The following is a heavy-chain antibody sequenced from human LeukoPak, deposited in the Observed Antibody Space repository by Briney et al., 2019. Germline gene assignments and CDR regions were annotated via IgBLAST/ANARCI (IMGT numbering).Heavy chain of an antibody. D-gene: IGHD2-15*01. V-gene: IGHV3-15*01. CDR1: GFSFTDAW. Sequence: PGGSLRLSCAASGFSFTDAWMTWVRQAPGKGLEWVGRIRSMTDGGTADYAAPVKGRFTISRDDSKNMLYLQMNSLKADDTAVYHCTREVDWGQGTLVNVSS. CDR2: IRSMTDGGTA. CDR3: TREVD. J-gene: IGHJ4*02.